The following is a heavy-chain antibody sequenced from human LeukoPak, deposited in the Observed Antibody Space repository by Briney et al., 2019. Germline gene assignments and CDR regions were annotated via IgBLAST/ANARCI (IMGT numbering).Heavy chain of an antibody. CDR3: IAHFPYFYGFDV. Sequence: GVSLRLSCVSSGVTIGTAWMSWVRQAPGKGLEWLGHIKSEGEGATTDYAAPAKGRFAISRDDSKNMIYLQMSSLKIDDTAIYYCIAHFPYFYGFDVWGKGTTVTASS. J-gene: IGHJ6*04. D-gene: IGHD3-3*02. V-gene: IGHV3-15*01. CDR1: GVTIGTAW. CDR2: IKSEGEGATT.